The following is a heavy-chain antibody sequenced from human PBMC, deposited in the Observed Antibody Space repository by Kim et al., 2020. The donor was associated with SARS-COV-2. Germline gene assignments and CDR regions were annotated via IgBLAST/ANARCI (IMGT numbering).Heavy chain of an antibody. J-gene: IGHJ6*02. CDR3: ARPSTVTTKYYYYGMDV. CDR2: IIPIFGTA. CDR1: GGTFSSYA. Sequence: SVKVSCKASGGTFSSYAISWVRQAPGQGLEWMGGIIPIFGTANYAQKFQGRVTITADESTSTAYMELSSLRSEDTAVYYCARPSTVTTKYYYYGMDVWGQGTTVTVSS. V-gene: IGHV1-69*13. D-gene: IGHD4-17*01.